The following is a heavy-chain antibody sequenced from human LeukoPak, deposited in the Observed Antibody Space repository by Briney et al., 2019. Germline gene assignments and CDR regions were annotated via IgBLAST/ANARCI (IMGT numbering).Heavy chain of an antibody. J-gene: IGHJ4*02. D-gene: IGHD1-1*01. CDR3: TRAKRVIFDY. V-gene: IGHV1-2*02. CDR1: GYTFTGYY. Sequence: GASVKVSCKASGYTFTGYYTHWVRQAPGQGLEWMGWINPNSGATLYAQKFQGRVTMTRDTSINTAYMELSRLRSDDTAVYYCTRAKRVIFDYWGQGTLVTVSS. CDR2: INPNSGAT.